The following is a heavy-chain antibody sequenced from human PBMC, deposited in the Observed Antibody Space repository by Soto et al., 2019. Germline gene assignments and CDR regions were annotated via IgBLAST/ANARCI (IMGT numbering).Heavy chain of an antibody. J-gene: IGHJ6*02. CDR2: IDPSDSYT. CDR3: ARDYDILTGFSDYYYGMDV. Sequence: GESLKISCKGSGYSFTSYWISWVRQMPGKGLEWMGRIDPSDSYTNYSPSFQGHVTISADKSISTAYLQWSSLKASDTAMCYCARDYDILTGFSDYYYGMDVWGQGTTVTVSS. V-gene: IGHV5-10-1*01. CDR1: GYSFTSYW. D-gene: IGHD3-9*01.